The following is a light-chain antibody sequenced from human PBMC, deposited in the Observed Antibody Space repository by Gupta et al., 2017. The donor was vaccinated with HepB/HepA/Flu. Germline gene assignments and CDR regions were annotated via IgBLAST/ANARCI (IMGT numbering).Light chain of an antibody. CDR3: AAWADSLVV. V-gene: IGLV1-47*01. CDR2: RNN. J-gene: IGLJ2*01. CDR1: SSNIESNY. Sequence: QSVLTQPPSASGTPGQRVTISCSGSSSNIESNYVYWYQPLPGTAPKLLIDRNNHRPSGVPDPFSSSESGTSASLAISELRSEDDADYYCAAWADSLVVFGGGTKLTVL.